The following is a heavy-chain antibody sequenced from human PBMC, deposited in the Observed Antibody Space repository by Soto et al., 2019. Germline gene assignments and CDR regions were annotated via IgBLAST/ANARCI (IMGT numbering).Heavy chain of an antibody. CDR1: EFTFSTYV. J-gene: IGHJ6*02. V-gene: IGHV3-23*01. D-gene: IGHD5-12*01. CDR2: ITGSGDGT. Sequence: EVQVLESGGGLVQPGGSLRLSCAASEFTFSTYVMSWVRQAPGKGLEWVSSITGSGDGTYYADSLKGRFTISRDNAKNSLYLQMNSLRADDTAVYYCARASVAYSYYGLGVWGQGTTVTVSS. CDR3: ARASVAYSYYGLGV.